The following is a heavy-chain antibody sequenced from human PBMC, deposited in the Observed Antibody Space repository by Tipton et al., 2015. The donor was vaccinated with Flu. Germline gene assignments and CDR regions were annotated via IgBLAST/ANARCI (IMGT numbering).Heavy chain of an antibody. CDR2: INSDGRSR. V-gene: IGHV3-74*01. D-gene: IGHD2-2*01. CDR3: VRGIASAAST. J-gene: IGHJ3*01. CDR1: GFTFRNFW. Sequence: SLRLSCAASGFTFRNFWMHWARQAPGKGLVWISRINSDGRSRTYADSVKGRFTISRDNAKNSVYLQMSSLRGEDMAVYYCVRGIASAASTWGQGTTVTVS.